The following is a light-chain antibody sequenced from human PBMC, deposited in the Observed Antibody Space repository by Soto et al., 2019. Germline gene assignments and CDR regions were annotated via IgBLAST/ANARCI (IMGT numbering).Light chain of an antibody. J-gene: IGLJ1*01. CDR2: EVT. V-gene: IGLV2-14*01. Sequence: QSSLTQPXSVSGSPGQSITISCSGTSSDVGAYDFVSWYQHHSGKAPKLIISEVTDRPSAVSSRFSGSKSGNTASLTISGLQAEDEADYYCTSYTTSGTYVFGTGTKVTVL. CDR3: TSYTTSGTYV. CDR1: SSDVGAYDF.